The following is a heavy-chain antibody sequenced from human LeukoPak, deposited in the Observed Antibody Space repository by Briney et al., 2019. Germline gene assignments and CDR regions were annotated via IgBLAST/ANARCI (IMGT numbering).Heavy chain of an antibody. J-gene: IGHJ4*02. D-gene: IGHD3-9*01. CDR2: IYYSGST. Sequence: PSETLSLTCTVSGGSISSHYWSWIRQPPGKGLEWIGYIYYSGSTNYNPSLKSRVTISVDTSKNQFSLKLSSVTAADTAVYYCARVHATGYFSLDLGYWGQGTLVTVSS. CDR3: ARVHATGYFSLDLGY. V-gene: IGHV4-59*11. CDR1: GGSISSHY.